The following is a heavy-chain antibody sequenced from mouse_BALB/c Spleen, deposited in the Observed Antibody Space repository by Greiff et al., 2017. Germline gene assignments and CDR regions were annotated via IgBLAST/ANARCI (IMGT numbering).Heavy chain of an antibody. Sequence: EVQLQQSGPELVKPGASVKISCKASGYTFTDYNMHWVKQSHGKSLEWIGYIYPYNGGTGYNQKFKSKATLTVDNSSSTAYMELRSLTSEDSAVYYCARGDPRFAYWGQGTLVTVSA. J-gene: IGHJ3*01. CDR3: ARGDPRFAY. CDR1: GYTFTDYN. CDR2: IYPYNGGT. V-gene: IGHV1S29*02.